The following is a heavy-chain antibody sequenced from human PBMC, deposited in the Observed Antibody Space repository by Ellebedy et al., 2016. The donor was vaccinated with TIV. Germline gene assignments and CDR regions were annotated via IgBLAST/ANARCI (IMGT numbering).Heavy chain of an antibody. Sequence: MPSETLSLTCVVSGGSFMKNWWSWVRQPPGKGLEWLGATYPRGDTNYSPSLMSRVPISLDTSNNQFSLTLTSVTAADTAVDYCARNGAATGWGNWFNPWGQGTLVTVSS. D-gene: IGHD3-16*01. CDR3: ARNGAATGWGNWFNP. J-gene: IGHJ5*02. CDR2: TYPRGDT. V-gene: IGHV4/OR15-8*02. CDR1: GGSFMKNW.